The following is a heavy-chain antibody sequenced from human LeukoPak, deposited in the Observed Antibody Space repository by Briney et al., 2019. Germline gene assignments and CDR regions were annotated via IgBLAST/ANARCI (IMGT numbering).Heavy chain of an antibody. Sequence: GGSLRLSCAASGFTFSSYAMHWVRQAPGKGLEWVAVISYDGSNKYYADSVKGRFTISRDNSKNTLYLQMNSLRAEDTAVYYCTGEIDYWGQGTLVTVSS. J-gene: IGHJ4*02. D-gene: IGHD4-17*01. CDR2: ISYDGSNK. CDR3: TGEIDY. V-gene: IGHV3-30*04. CDR1: GFTFSSYA.